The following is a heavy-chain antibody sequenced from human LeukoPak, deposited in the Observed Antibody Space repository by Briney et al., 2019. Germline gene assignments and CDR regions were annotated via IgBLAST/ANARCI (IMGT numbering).Heavy chain of an antibody. J-gene: IGHJ3*02. Sequence: GRSLRLSCAASGFTFSSYGMHWVRQAPGKGLEWVAVIWYDGSSKYYADSVKGRFTISRDNSKNTLYLQMNSLRAEDTAVYYCAKGDQLLLHAFDIWGQGTMVTVSS. CDR1: GFTFSSYG. V-gene: IGHV3-33*06. CDR2: IWYDGSSK. D-gene: IGHD2-2*01. CDR3: AKGDQLLLHAFDI.